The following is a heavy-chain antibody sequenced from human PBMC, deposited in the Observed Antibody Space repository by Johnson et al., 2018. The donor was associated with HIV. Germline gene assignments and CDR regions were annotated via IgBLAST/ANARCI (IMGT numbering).Heavy chain of an antibody. CDR2: ISSNGGST. CDR3: ARALGYCSGGSCPLDALDV. D-gene: IGHD2-15*01. CDR1: GFTFSSYA. J-gene: IGHJ3*01. Sequence: EVQVVESGGGLIQPGGSLRLSCAASGFTFSSYAMHWVRQAPGKGLEYVSAISSNGGSTYYANSVKGRFTISRDNSKNTLYLQMGSLRAEDMAVYYCARALGYCSGGSCPLDALDVWGQGTMVTVSS. V-gene: IGHV3-64*01.